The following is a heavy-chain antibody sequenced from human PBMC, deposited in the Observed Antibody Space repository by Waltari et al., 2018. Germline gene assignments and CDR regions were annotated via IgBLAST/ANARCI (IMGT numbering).Heavy chain of an antibody. CDR1: GYCFSHYD. D-gene: IGHD6-19*01. CDR2: MNPKNGNT. V-gene: IGHV1-8*03. Sequence: QVQLVQSGAEVQKPGASVKVSCKTSGYCFSHYDINWVRQATGQGLEWMGWMNPKNGNTGYAHKFQGRVTITSDTSTETVYMELSSLRVDDTAVYYCARVPGISVAGSDSWGQGTLVTVSS. J-gene: IGHJ4*02. CDR3: ARVPGISVAGSDS.